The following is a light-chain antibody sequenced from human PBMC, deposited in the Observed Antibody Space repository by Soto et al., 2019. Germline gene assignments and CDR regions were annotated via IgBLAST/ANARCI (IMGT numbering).Light chain of an antibody. Sequence: DIQMTQSPSSLSASVGDRVTITCRASQDISNYLAWYQQRPGKVPKLLVYAASTLQSDVPSRFSGSGSGTAFTLTIGSLLPEDVATYYCQNLDSAAFTFGPGTKVDIK. CDR3: QNLDSAAFT. CDR1: QDISNY. V-gene: IGKV1-27*01. J-gene: IGKJ3*01. CDR2: AAS.